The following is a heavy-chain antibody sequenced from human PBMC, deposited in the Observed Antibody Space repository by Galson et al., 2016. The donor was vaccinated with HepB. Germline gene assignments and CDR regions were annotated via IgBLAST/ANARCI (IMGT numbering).Heavy chain of an antibody. V-gene: IGHV4-61*02. D-gene: IGHD3-16*02. CDR2: ISTNGSP. J-gene: IGHJ4*02. CDR1: GGSISSGSFY. Sequence: TLSLTCSVSGGSISSGSFYWSWIRQPAGKGLEWIGRISTNGSPKYNPSLKSRVTISVDTSKNLFSLKLSSVTAADTAVYYCARGSTYYDYVWGSYRPAYFDYWGQGTLVTVSS. CDR3: ARGSTYYDYVWGSYRPAYFDY.